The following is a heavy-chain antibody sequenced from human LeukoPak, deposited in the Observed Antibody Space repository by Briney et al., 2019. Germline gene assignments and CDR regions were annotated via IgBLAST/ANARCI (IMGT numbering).Heavy chain of an antibody. Sequence: ASVKVSCKASGYTFTGYYMHWVRQAPGQGLEWMGWINPNSGGTNYAQKFQGRVTMTRDTSISTAYMELSRLRSDDTAVYYCARAPYCYGSGSYPSSNWFDPWGQGTLVTVSS. CDR2: INPNSGGT. V-gene: IGHV1-2*02. CDR1: GYTFTGYY. CDR3: ARAPYCYGSGSYPSSNWFDP. J-gene: IGHJ5*02. D-gene: IGHD3-10*01.